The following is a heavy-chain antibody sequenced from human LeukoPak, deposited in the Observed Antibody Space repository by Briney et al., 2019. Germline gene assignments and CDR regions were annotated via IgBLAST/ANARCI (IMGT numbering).Heavy chain of an antibody. CDR1: GFTVSSNY. D-gene: IGHD2-21*02. J-gene: IGHJ4*02. CDR2: IYSGGST. Sequence: GGSLRLSCAASGFTVSSNYMSWVRQAPGKGLEWVSVIYSGGSTYYADSVKGRFTISRDNSKNTVNLQMNSLRAEDTAVYYCARVSVTAIVDYWGQGTLVTVSS. V-gene: IGHV3-53*01. CDR3: ARVSVTAIVDY.